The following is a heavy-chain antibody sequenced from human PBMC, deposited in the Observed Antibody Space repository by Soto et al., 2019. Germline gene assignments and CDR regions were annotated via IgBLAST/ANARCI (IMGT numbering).Heavy chain of an antibody. V-gene: IGHV1-8*02. D-gene: IGHD2-15*01. CDR1: GYTFTSYY. Sequence: ASVKVSCKASGYTFTSYYMHWVRQATGQGLEWMGWMNPNSGNTGYAQKFQGRVTMTSNTSISTAYMELSSLRSEDTAVYYCARAGVVAAPIRYYYYGMDVWGQGTTVTVSS. CDR3: ARAGVVAAPIRYYYYGMDV. CDR2: MNPNSGNT. J-gene: IGHJ6*02.